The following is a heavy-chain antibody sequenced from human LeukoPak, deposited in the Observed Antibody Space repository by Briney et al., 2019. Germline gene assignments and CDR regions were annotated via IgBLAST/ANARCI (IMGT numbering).Heavy chain of an antibody. CDR3: ARDGSKGRSSSWYEGFDP. D-gene: IGHD6-13*01. V-gene: IGHV6-1*01. Sequence: SQTLSLTCAISGDSVSSNSAAWNWIRQSPSRGLEWLGRIYYRSKWYNDYAVSVKSRITINPDTSKNQFSLQLNSVTPEDTAVYYCARDGSKGRSSSWYEGFDPWGQGTLVTVSS. J-gene: IGHJ5*02. CDR2: IYYRSKWYN. CDR1: GDSVSSNSAA.